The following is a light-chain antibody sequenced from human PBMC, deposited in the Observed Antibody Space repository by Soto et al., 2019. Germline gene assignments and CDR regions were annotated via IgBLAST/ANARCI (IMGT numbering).Light chain of an antibody. Sequence: DIQMTQSPSSLSASIGDRVTITCRASQGIRNDLGWYKQKPGKATKRLIYDASSLQSGVPSRVSGSGSGTDVTLTISSLQPEDFATYYGLHYYTFPRTFGQGTKVDIK. J-gene: IGKJ1*01. CDR2: DAS. CDR1: QGIRND. CDR3: LHYYTFPRT. V-gene: IGKV1-17*01.